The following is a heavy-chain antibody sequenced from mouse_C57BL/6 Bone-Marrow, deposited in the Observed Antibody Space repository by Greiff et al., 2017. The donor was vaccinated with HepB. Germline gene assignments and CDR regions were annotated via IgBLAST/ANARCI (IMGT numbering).Heavy chain of an antibody. CDR2: ISDGGSYT. J-gene: IGHJ4*01. CDR1: GFTFSSYA. V-gene: IGHV5-4*03. CDR3: ARNDDY. Sequence: EVNVVESGGGLVKPGGSLKLSCAASGFTFSSYAMSWVRQTPEKRLEWVATISDGGSYTYYPDNVKGRFTISRDNAKNNLYLQMSHLKSEDTAMYYCARNDDYWGQGTSVTVSS.